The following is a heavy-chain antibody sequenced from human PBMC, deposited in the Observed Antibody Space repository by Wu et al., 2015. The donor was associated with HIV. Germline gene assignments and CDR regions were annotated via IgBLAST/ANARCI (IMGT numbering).Heavy chain of an antibody. CDR2: INPSAGST. D-gene: IGHD4-17*01. J-gene: IGHJ4*02. CDR3: TKCASRNDFGDFEYYFDY. CDR1: GYTFTGYY. Sequence: QVQLVQSGAEVKKPGASVKVSCKASGYTFTGYYIHWVRQAPGQGLERMGMINPSAGSTYYTQKFQGRVTMTRDTSTSTVYMELSSLRSEDTAVYYCTKCASRNDFGDFEYYFDYWGQGTLVTVSS. V-gene: IGHV1-46*01.